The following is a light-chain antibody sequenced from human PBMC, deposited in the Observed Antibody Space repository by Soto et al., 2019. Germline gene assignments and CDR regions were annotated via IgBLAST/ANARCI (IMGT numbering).Light chain of an antibody. CDR2: DVS. Sequence: SVLTQPAPVFGSSGKSITISCTGTHRVVGGYNYVSWYQQHPGKAPKLMIYDVSNRPSGVSNRFSGSKSGNTASLTISGLQAEDEADYYCSSYTSSSTLVFGTGTKVTVL. V-gene: IGLV2-14*01. CDR3: SSYTSSSTLV. J-gene: IGLJ1*01. CDR1: HRVVGGYNY.